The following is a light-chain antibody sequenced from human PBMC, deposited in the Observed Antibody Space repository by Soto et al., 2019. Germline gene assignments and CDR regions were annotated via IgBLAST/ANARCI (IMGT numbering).Light chain of an antibody. CDR2: DAS. V-gene: IGKV3-11*01. CDR3: QQRSNWPLFT. Sequence: EIVLTQSPATLSLSPGERATLSCRASQSVSSYLAWYQQKPGQAPRLLIYDASNRATGIPARFSGSGSGTDFTPTISSLEPEDFAVYYCQQRSNWPLFTFGPGTKVDIK. CDR1: QSVSSY. J-gene: IGKJ3*01.